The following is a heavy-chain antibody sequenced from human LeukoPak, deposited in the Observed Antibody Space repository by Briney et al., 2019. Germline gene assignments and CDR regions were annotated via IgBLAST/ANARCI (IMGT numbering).Heavy chain of an antibody. Sequence: QAGGSLRLSCAASGFTFSSYSSYAMSWVRQAPGKGLEWVSSIRGSGADTYYADSVKGRFTISRDNSKNTVYLQMNSLRAEDTAVYYCAKPSWSELLSDDFDYWGQGTQVTVSS. V-gene: IGHV3-23*01. CDR2: IRGSGADT. D-gene: IGHD1-26*01. J-gene: IGHJ4*02. CDR3: AKPSWSELLSDDFDY. CDR1: GFTFSSYSSYA.